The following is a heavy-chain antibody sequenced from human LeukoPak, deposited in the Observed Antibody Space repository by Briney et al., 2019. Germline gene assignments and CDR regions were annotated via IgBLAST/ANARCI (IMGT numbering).Heavy chain of an antibody. CDR2: ISAYNGNT. Sequence: GASVKVSCKASGYTFTSYGISWVRQAPGQGLEWMGWISAYNGNTNYAQKLQGRVTMTTDTSTSTAYMELRSLRSDDTAVYYCARDFGELVRRYNWFDPWGQGTPVTVSS. CDR1: GYTFTSYG. V-gene: IGHV1-18*01. J-gene: IGHJ5*02. D-gene: IGHD3-10*01. CDR3: ARDFGELVRRYNWFDP.